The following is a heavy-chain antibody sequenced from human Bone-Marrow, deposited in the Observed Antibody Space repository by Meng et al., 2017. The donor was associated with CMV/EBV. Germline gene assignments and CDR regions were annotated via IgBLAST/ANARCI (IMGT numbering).Heavy chain of an antibody. Sequence: ASVKVSCKASGYTFTGYYMHWVRQAPGQGLEWMGWINPNSGVTNYAQKFQGRVTMTRDTSISTAYMELSRLRSDDTAVYYCAREKMTMVVTSFDPWGQGTLVTVSS. V-gene: IGHV1-2*02. D-gene: IGHD4-23*01. J-gene: IGHJ5*02. CDR1: GYTFTGYY. CDR2: INPNSGVT. CDR3: AREKMTMVVTSFDP.